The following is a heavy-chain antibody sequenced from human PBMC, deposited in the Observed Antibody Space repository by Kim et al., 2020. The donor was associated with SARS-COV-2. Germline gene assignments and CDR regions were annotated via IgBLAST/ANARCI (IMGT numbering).Heavy chain of an antibody. Sequence: GGSLRLSCAASGFTFSSYSMHWVRQAPGKGLEWLAVIWYDGSNKYYAYSVKGRFTISRDNSKNTLYLQMNSLRAEDTAVYYCARDQIGEFYGMDVWGQGT. CDR1: GFTFSSYS. CDR2: IWYDGSNK. V-gene: IGHV3-33*01. D-gene: IGHD3-10*01. CDR3: ARDQIGEFYGMDV. J-gene: IGHJ6*02.